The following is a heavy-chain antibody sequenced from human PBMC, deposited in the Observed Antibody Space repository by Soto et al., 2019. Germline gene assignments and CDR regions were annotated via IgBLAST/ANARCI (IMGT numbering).Heavy chain of an antibody. J-gene: IGHJ6*02. Sequence: PSETLSLTCTVSGVSISSYYWSWIRQPPGKGLEWIAYIYYSGSTNYNPSLKSRVTISVDTSKNQFSLKLSSVTAAVTAVYYCARGDGSVTAGYYYYGMDVWGQGTTVTVSS. CDR3: ARGDGSVTAGYYYYGMDV. CDR2: IYYSGST. V-gene: IGHV4-59*01. CDR1: GVSISSYY. D-gene: IGHD1-26*01.